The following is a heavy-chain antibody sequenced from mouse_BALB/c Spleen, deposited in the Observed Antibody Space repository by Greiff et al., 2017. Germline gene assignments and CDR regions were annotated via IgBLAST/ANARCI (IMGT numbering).Heavy chain of an antibody. D-gene: IGHD4-1*02. Sequence: LQQPGAELVKPGASVKMSCKASGYTFTSYNMHWVKQTPGQGLEWIGAIYPGNGDTSYNQKFKGKATLTADKSSSTAYMQLSSLTSEDSAVYYCARPTPYYYAMDYWGQGTSVTVSS. V-gene: IGHV1-12*01. CDR3: ARPTPYYYAMDY. CDR2: IYPGNGDT. CDR1: GYTFTSYN. J-gene: IGHJ4*01.